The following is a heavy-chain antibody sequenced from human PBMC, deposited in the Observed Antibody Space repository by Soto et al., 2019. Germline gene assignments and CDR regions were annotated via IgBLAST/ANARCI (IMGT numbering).Heavy chain of an antibody. Sequence: EVQLVESGGGLVKPGGSLRLSCAASGFTFSNDSMNWVRQAPGKGLEWVSPISSSSSDIYYEDAVKGRCTITRDNAKNSLYLQMNSLRAEDTAVYYCARVHWFGFDYWGQGTLVTVSS. CDR3: ARVHWFGFDY. CDR1: GFTFSNDS. J-gene: IGHJ4*02. CDR2: ISSSSSDI. V-gene: IGHV3-21*01. D-gene: IGHD3-10*01.